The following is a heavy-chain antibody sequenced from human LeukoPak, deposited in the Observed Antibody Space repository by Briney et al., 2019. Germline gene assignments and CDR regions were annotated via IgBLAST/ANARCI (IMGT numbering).Heavy chain of an antibody. CDR2: IYYSGST. V-gene: IGHV4-59*01. D-gene: IGHD6-19*01. J-gene: IGHJ4*02. CDR3: ARGAVAGIGY. Sequence: SETLSLTCTVSGVSISSYYWSWIRQPPGKGLEWIGYIYYSGSTNYNPSLKSRVTISVDTSKNQFSLKLSSVTAADTAVYYCARGAVAGIGYWGQGTLVTVSS. CDR1: GVSISSYY.